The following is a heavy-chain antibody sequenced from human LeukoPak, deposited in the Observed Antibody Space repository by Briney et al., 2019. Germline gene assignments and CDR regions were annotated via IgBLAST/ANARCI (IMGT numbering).Heavy chain of an antibody. D-gene: IGHD3-22*01. CDR2: ISGSGGST. CDR1: GFTFSSYA. J-gene: IGHJ4*02. Sequence: GGSLRLSCAASGFTFSSYAMSWVRQAPGKGLEWVSAISGSGGSTYYADSVKGRFTISRDNSKNTLYLQMNSLRAEDTAVYYCAKDVGGRIFGAIYYDSSSYRFDYWGQGTLVTVSS. CDR3: AKDVGGRIFGAIYYDSSSYRFDY. V-gene: IGHV3-23*01.